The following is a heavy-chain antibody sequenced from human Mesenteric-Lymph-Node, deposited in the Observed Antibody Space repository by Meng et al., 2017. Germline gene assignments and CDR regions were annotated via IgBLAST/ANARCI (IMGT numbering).Heavy chain of an antibody. CDR3: ARETRYSGGWYKSSPPDS. D-gene: IGHD6-19*01. V-gene: IGHV4-34*01. CDR2: INDSGST. J-gene: IGHJ4*02. Sequence: LQQWGVRLFGPPGVLSLTCVVSGWCWRGFYWDWIRQPPGKGREWIGEINDSGSTNYTPSLKSRVTISVDTSKNQFSLKLSSVTAADTAVYYCARETRYSGGWYKSSPPDSWGQGTLVTVSS. CDR1: GWCWRGFY.